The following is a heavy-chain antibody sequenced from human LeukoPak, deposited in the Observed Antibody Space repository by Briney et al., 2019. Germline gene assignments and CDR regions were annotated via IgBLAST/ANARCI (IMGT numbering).Heavy chain of an antibody. J-gene: IGHJ4*02. CDR3: ARTYYYDSSGYYWLDY. V-gene: IGHV4-4*02. Sequence: PSGTLSLTCAVSGGSISSSNWWSWVRQPPGKGLEWIGEIYHSGSTNYNPSLKSRVTISVDKSKNQFSLKLSSVTAADTAVYYCARTYYYDSSGYYWLDYWGQGTLVTVSS. CDR1: GGSISSSNW. CDR2: IYHSGST. D-gene: IGHD3-22*01.